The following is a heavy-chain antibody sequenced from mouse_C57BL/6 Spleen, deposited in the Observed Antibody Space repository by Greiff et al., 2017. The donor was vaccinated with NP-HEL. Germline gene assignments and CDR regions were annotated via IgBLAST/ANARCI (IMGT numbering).Heavy chain of an antibody. V-gene: IGHV1-18*01. D-gene: IGHD4-1*01. J-gene: IGHJ2*01. Sequence: EVQLQQSGPELVKPGASVKIPCKASGYTFTDYNMDWVKQSHGKSLEWIGDINPNNGGTIYNQKFKGKATLTVDKSSRTAYMELRSLTSEDTAVYYCARFGTGIYFDYWGQGTTLTVSS. CDR3: ARFGTGIYFDY. CDR2: INPNNGGT. CDR1: GYTFTDYN.